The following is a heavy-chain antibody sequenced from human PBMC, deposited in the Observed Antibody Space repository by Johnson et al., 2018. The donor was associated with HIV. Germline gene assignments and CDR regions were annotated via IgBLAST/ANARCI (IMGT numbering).Heavy chain of an antibody. CDR3: SKVRGTMIVVFVAFDI. CDR1: GFTVSSNY. J-gene: IGHJ3*02. D-gene: IGHD3-22*01. Sequence: VQLVESGGGLVQPGGSLRLSCAASGFTVSSNYMSWVRQAPEKGLEWVSVIYSGGSTYYADSVKGRFIISRDNSKNSLYLQMNVLSAEDTALYFCSKVRGTMIVVFVAFDIWGQGTMVTVSS. V-gene: IGHV3-53*04. CDR2: IYSGGST.